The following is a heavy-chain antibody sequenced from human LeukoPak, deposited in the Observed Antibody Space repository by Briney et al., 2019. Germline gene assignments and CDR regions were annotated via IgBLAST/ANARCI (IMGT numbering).Heavy chain of an antibody. Sequence: GASVKVSCKASGGTFSSYAISWVRQAPGQGLEWMGGIIPIFGTANYAQKFQGRVTITTDESTSTAYMELRSLRSDDTAVYYCARDWGDEAHSSSVAWGQGTLVTVSS. CDR1: GGTFSSYA. CDR2: IIPIFGTA. J-gene: IGHJ5*02. V-gene: IGHV1-69*05. D-gene: IGHD6-6*01. CDR3: ARDWGDEAHSSSVA.